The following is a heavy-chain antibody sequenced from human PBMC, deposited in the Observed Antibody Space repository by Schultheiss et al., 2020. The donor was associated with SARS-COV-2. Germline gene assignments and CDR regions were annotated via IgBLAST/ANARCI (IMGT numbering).Heavy chain of an antibody. CDR2: IKSKTDGGTT. CDR1: GFTFNNAW. D-gene: IGHD3-16*02. J-gene: IGHJ4*02. Sequence: GGSLRLSCAASGFTFNNAWMNWVRQAPGKGLEWVGRIKSKTDGGTTDYAAPVKGRFTISRDDSKNTLYLQMNSLKTEDTAVYYCTTDRVYDYIWGSYRRLDYWGQGTLVTVSS. CDR3: TTDRVYDYIWGSYRRLDY. V-gene: IGHV3-15*07.